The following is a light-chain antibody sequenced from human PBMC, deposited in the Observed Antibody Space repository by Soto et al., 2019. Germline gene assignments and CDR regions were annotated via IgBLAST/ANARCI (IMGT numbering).Light chain of an antibody. Sequence: EIVLTQSPGTLSLSPGERATVSCRSSQSVSSSYLAWYQQKPGQAPRLLIYGASSRATGIPDRFSGSGSGTDFTLTISRLEPEDFAVYYCQQYGSSRITFGQGTRLRL. J-gene: IGKJ5*01. CDR2: GAS. CDR3: QQYGSSRIT. CDR1: QSVSSSY. V-gene: IGKV3-20*01.